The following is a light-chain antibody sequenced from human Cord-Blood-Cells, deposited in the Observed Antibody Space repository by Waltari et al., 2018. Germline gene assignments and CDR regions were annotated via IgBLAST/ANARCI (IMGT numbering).Light chain of an antibody. J-gene: IGKJ4*01. CDR2: DAT. CDR3: QHYDNLLPLT. CDR1: PDISNY. V-gene: IGKV1-33*01. Sequence: EIQMTQSPSSLSPSVGDRVTVTCQASPDISNYLNWSKQKPGKAPKLLIYDATKFDTGVPSRFSGSGSGTDFTFTISSLQPEDIATYYCQHYDNLLPLTFGGGTKVEIK.